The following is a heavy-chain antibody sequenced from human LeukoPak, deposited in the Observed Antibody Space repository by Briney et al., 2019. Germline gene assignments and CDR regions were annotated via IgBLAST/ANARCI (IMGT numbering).Heavy chain of an antibody. CDR1: GGSFSGYY. J-gene: IGHJ4*02. D-gene: IGHD3-3*01. CDR2: INHSGST. V-gene: IGHV4-34*01. CDR3: ARGGLSIPSWYDCWSGPLDY. Sequence: SETLSLTCAVYGGSFSGYYWSWIRQPPGKGLEWIGEINHSGSTNYNPSLKSRVTISVDTSKNQFSLKLSSVTAADTAVYYCARGGLSIPSWYDCWSGPLDYRGQGTLVTVSS.